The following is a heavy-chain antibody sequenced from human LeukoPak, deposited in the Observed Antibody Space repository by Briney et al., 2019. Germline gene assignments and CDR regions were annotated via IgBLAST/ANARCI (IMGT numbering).Heavy chain of an antibody. Sequence: GASVKVSCKASGYTFTGYYIHWVRQAPGQGLEWMGWINPNSGGTNYAQKFQGRVTMTRDTSISTAYMDLSRLRSEDTAVYYCARDPRVVVITTPFDYWGQGTLVTVSS. D-gene: IGHD3-22*01. CDR3: ARDPRVVVITTPFDY. J-gene: IGHJ4*02. CDR2: INPNSGGT. CDR1: GYTFTGYY. V-gene: IGHV1-2*02.